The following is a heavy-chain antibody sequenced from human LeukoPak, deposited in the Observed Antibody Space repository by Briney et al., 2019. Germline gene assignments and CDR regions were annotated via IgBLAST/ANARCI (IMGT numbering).Heavy chain of an antibody. V-gene: IGHV3-30*02. J-gene: IGHJ4*02. D-gene: IGHD7-27*01. CDR2: IRYDGSNK. CDR1: GFTFNNYG. Sequence: GGSLRLSCAASGFTFNNYGMHWVRQAPGKGLEWVTFIRYDGSNKYYADSVKGRFTISRDNSKNSLYLQMNSLRAEDTAVYYCVRDGSSWGNFDYWGQGTLVSVSS. CDR3: VRDGSSWGNFDY.